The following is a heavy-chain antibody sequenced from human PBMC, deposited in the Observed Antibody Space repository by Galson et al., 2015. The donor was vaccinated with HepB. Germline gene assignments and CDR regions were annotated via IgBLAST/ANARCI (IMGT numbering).Heavy chain of an antibody. CDR3: AKVTATADAFDI. V-gene: IGHV3-30*02. D-gene: IGHD5-18*01. CDR2: IRYDGSNK. Sequence: SLRLSCAASGFTFSSYGMHWVRQAPGKGLEWVAFIRYDGSNKYYADSVKGRFTISRDNSKNTLYLQMNSLRAEDTAVYYCAKVTATADAFDIWGQGTMVTVSS. CDR1: GFTFSSYG. J-gene: IGHJ3*02.